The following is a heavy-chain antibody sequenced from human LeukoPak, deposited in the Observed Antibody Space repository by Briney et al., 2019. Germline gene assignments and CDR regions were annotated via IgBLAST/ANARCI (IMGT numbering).Heavy chain of an antibody. CDR3: AKDVNTGGDYFDH. D-gene: IGHD1-14*01. J-gene: IGHJ4*02. V-gene: IGHV3-30*02. CDR2: IRYDGSII. Sequence: PGGSLRLSCAASGFTFRNSGMHWVRQALAKGLKWVAFIRYDGSIIYYADSVKGRFTISRDNSKNTLYLQMNSLRAEDTAVYYCAKDVNTGGDYFDHWGQGTLVTVSS. CDR1: GFTFRNSG.